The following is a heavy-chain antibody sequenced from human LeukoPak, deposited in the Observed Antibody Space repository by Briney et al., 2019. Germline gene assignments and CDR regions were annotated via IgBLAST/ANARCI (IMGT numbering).Heavy chain of an antibody. CDR3: ARGGWSLDY. CDR1: GGSISNYW. Sequence: SETLSLTCTVSGGSISNYWWSWIRQPPGKGLEWIGYVFDSGSTNYNPSLKSRVTISVDTSKKQFSLKVSSVTAADTAVYYCARGGWSLDYWGQGTLVTVSS. D-gene: IGHD2-15*01. CDR2: VFDSGST. J-gene: IGHJ4*02. V-gene: IGHV4-59*01.